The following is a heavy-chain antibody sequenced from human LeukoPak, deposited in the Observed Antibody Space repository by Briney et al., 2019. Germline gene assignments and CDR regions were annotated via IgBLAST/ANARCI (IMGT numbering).Heavy chain of an antibody. J-gene: IGHJ1*01. CDR1: GFTFSSYS. D-gene: IGHD6-19*01. V-gene: IGHV3-21*01. CDR3: ARDLGRVAGTFGYFQH. Sequence: PGGSLRLSCAASGFTFSSYSMTWVRQAPGKGLEWVSSISSSSSYIYYADPVKGRFTISRDNAKNSLYLQMNSLRAEDTAVYYCARDLGRVAGTFGYFQHWGQGTLVTVSS. CDR2: ISSSSSYI.